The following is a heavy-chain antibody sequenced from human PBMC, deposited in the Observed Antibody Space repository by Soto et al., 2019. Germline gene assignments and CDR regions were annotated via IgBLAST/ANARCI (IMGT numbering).Heavy chain of an antibody. J-gene: IGHJ4*02. CDR3: AHRQDVVVPAASRRGFDY. CDR1: GFSLSTSGVG. D-gene: IGHD2-2*01. CDR2: IYWDDDK. V-gene: IGHV2-5*02. Sequence: QITLKESGPTLVKPTQTLTLTCTFSGFSLSTSGVGVGWIRQPPGKALEWLALIYWDDDKRYSPSLKSRLTITKDTSKNRVVLTMTNMDPVDTATYYCAHRQDVVVPAASRRGFDYWGQGTLVTVSS.